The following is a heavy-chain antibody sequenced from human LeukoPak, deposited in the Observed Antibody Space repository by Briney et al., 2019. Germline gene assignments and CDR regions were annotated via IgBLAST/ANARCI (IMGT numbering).Heavy chain of an antibody. J-gene: IGHJ4*02. V-gene: IGHV4-34*01. CDR2: INHSGST. CDR3: ARGRYYYGSGSYYYFDY. CDR1: GGSFSGYY. D-gene: IGHD3-10*01. Sequence: SETLSLTCAVYGGSFSGYYWSWIRQPPGKGLEWIGEINHSGSTNYNPSHKSRVTISVDTSKNQFSLKLSSVTAADTAVYYCARGRYYYGSGSYYYFDYWGQGTLVTVSS.